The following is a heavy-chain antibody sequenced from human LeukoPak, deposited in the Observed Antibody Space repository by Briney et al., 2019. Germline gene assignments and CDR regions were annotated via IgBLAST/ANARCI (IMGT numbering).Heavy chain of an antibody. D-gene: IGHD4-23*01. Sequence: PGGSLRLSCAASGFTFSSYAMHWVRQAPGKGLEWVAVISYDGSNKYYADSVKGRFTISRDNSKNTLYLQMNSLRAEDTAVYYCAMTDTVADAFDIWGQGTMVTVSS. CDR1: GFTFSSYA. V-gene: IGHV3-30-3*01. J-gene: IGHJ3*02. CDR2: ISYDGSNK. CDR3: AMTDTVADAFDI.